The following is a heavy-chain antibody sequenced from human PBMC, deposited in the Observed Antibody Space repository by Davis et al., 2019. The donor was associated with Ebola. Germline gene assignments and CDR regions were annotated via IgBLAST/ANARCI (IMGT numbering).Heavy chain of an antibody. J-gene: IGHJ5*02. V-gene: IGHV4-39*07. CDR2: INHSGST. CDR1: GGSISSSSYY. D-gene: IGHD6-13*01. Sequence: PSETLSLTCTVSGGSISSSSYYWGWIRQPPGKGLEWIGEINHSGSTNYNPSLKSRVTMSVDTSKNQFSLKLSSVTAADTAVYYCARGLSHSSSWYVVWFDPWGQGTLVTVSS. CDR3: ARGLSHSSSWYVVWFDP.